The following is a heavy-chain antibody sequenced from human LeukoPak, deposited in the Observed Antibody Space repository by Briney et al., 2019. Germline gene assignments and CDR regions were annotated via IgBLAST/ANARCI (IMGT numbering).Heavy chain of an antibody. V-gene: IGHV3-48*02. J-gene: IGHJ5*02. CDR1: GFTFSRYS. CDR2: IGTIGSNV. CDR3: ARDNWVAIPGRYDP. Sequence: PGGSLRLSCAASGFTFSRYSFHWVRQAPGKGLEWVAKIGTIGSNVDYADSVKGRFTISRDNAKNSLYLQMNSLRDEDTAVYYCARDNWVAIPGRYDPWGQGTLVTVSS. D-gene: IGHD2-21*01.